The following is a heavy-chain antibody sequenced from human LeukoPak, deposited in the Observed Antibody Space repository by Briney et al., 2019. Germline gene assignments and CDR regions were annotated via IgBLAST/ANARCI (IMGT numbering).Heavy chain of an antibody. V-gene: IGHV4-39*01. CDR1: GGSMTNTDYG. Sequence: SETLSLTCTLSGGSMTNTDYGWAWVRQPAGKGLEWIGRVYYSGSTYYNPSVKSRLTRSADTAQNQFSVRMSELTAADTAQYYCARHDTGGPGYRYYVWRGWFDPWGRGTLVIVSS. J-gene: IGHJ5*02. CDR3: ARHDTGGPGYRYYVWRGWFDP. CDR2: VYYSGST. D-gene: IGHD3-10*02.